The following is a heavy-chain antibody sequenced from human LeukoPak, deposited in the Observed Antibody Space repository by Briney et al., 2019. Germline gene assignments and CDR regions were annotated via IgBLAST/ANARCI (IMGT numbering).Heavy chain of an antibody. CDR2: INPSGGST. CDR1: GYTFTSYY. D-gene: IGHD6-19*01. Sequence: ASVKVSCKASGYTFTSYYMHWVRQAPGQGLEWMGIINPSGGSTSYAQKLQGRVTMTRDMSTSTVYMELSSLRSEDTAVYYCASGQSAVAGTSPLDYWGQGTLVTVSS. V-gene: IGHV1-46*04. J-gene: IGHJ4*02. CDR3: ASGQSAVAGTSPLDY.